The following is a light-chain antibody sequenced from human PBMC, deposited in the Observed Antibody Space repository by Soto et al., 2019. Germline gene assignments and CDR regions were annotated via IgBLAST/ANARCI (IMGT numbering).Light chain of an antibody. J-gene: IGKJ2*01. V-gene: IGKV1-39*01. CDR1: QSISTY. CDR3: QQSYTSRYT. CDR2: GTS. Sequence: DIPMTQSPSSLSASIGDRVTITCRASQSISTYLNWYQVKPGKVPKLLIYGTSSLQSGVPSRFSGSGSGTDFTLTISSLQPEDFATYYCQQSYTSRYTFGQGTKLDI.